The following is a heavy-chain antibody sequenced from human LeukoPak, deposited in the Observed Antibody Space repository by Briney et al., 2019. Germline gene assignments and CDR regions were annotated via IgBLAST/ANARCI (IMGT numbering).Heavy chain of an antibody. CDR2: INPNSGGT. V-gene: IGHV1-2*02. CDR1: GYTFTGYY. J-gene: IGHJ5*02. CDR3: ARDIVMVTYWFDP. D-gene: IGHD5-18*01. Sequence: ASVKGSCKASGYTFTGYYMHWVRQAPGQGLEWMGWINPNSGGTNYAQEFQGRVTMTRDTSISTAYMELSRLRSDDTAVYYCARDIVMVTYWFDPWGQGTLVTVSS.